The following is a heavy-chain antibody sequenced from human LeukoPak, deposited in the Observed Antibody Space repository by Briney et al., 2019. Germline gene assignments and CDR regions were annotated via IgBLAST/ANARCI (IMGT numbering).Heavy chain of an antibody. V-gene: IGHV1-18*01. CDR2: ISAYNGNT. Sequence: ASVKVSCKASGYTFTSYGISWVRQAPGQGLGWMGWISAYNGNTNYAQKLQGRVTMTTDTSTSTAYMELRSLRSDDTAVYYCARDRTRPGWSGYYGEIDYWGQGTLVTVSS. CDR3: ARDRTRPGWSGYYGEIDY. D-gene: IGHD3-3*01. CDR1: GYTFTSYG. J-gene: IGHJ4*02.